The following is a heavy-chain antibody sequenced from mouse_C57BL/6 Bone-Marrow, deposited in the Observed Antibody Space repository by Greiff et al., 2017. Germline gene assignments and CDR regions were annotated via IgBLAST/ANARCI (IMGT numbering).Heavy chain of an antibody. J-gene: IGHJ2*01. V-gene: IGHV1-47*01. CDR3: ARSSTFFYYFDY. CDR2: FHPYNDDT. CDR1: GYTFTTYP. D-gene: IGHD5-1*01. Sequence: VQLQPSGAELVKPGASVKMSCKASGYTFTTYPIEWMKQNHGKSLEWIGNFHPYNDDTKYNEKFKGKATLTVAKSSNTVYLELSRLTSDDSAVYYCARSSTFFYYFDYWGQGTTLTVSS.